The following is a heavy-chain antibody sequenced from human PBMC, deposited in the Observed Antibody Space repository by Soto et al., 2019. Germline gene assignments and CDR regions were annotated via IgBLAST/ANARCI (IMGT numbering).Heavy chain of an antibody. CDR1: GGTFSSYA. CDR2: IIPIFGTA. J-gene: IGHJ4*02. D-gene: IGHD3-10*01. Sequence: QVQLVQSGAEVKKPGSSVKVSCKASGGTFSSYAISWVRQAPGQGLEWMGGIIPIFGTANYAQKFQGRVTITADESTSTAYMEPSSLRSEDTAVYYCAGGGYYYGPTPFDYWGQGTLVTVSS. CDR3: AGGGYYYGPTPFDY. V-gene: IGHV1-69*01.